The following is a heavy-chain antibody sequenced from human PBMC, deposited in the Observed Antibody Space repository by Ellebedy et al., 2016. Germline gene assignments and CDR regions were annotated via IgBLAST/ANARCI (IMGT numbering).Heavy chain of an antibody. CDR1: GFTFTNFW. J-gene: IGHJ3*02. CDR3: ARAVPNYSAFDI. CDR2: LDSDGRST. D-gene: IGHD5-24*01. V-gene: IGHV3-74*03. Sequence: HTGGSLRLSCAASGFTFTNFWMHWIRQAPGKGLEWVSRLDSDGRSTEYADSVKGRFTISSDNAKNTLYLQMNSLRAEDTAVYYCARAVPNYSAFDIWGQGTMVTVSS.